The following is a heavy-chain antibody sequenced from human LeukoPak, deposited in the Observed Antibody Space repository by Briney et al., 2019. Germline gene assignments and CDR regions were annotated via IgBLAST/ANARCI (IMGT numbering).Heavy chain of an antibody. CDR3: AGTWSFDY. J-gene: IGHJ4*02. CDR1: GFIFSSYA. V-gene: IGHV3-23*01. D-gene: IGHD2-15*01. CDR2: ISGSGGST. Sequence: GGSLRLSCAASGFIFSSYAMSWVRQAPGKGLEWVSTISGSGGSTYYADSVKGRFTISRDNAKNTLYLQMDSLRADDTAVYYCAGTWSFDYWGQGTLVTVSS.